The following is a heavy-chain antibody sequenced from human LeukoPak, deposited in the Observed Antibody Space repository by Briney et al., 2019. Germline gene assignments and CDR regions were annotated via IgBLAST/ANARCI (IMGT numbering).Heavy chain of an antibody. CDR3: ARDQLGKITPTNYFDY. D-gene: IGHD4-23*01. CDR1: GYTFTSYY. J-gene: IGHJ4*02. CDR2: INPSGGRT. Sequence: ASVKVSCKASGYTFTSYYMHWVGQARGQGLEWMGIINPSGGRTSNAQKFQGRVTMTRETSTITVYMELSSLRSEDTAVYYCARDQLGKITPTNYFDYWGQGTLVTVSS. V-gene: IGHV1-46*01.